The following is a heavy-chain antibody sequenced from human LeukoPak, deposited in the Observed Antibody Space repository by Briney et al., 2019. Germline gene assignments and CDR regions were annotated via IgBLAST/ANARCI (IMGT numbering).Heavy chain of an antibody. CDR3: ARVARSDYMDV. J-gene: IGHJ6*03. V-gene: IGHV4-30-2*01. CDR1: GASMSSHGYS. Sequence: ASQTLSLTCAVSGASMSSHGYSWSWIRQPPGKGLEWIGYIYHSGSTYYNPSLKSRVTISVDRSKNQFSLKLSSVTAADTAVYYCARVARSDYMDVWGKGTTVTVSS. CDR2: IYHSGST. D-gene: IGHD3-10*01.